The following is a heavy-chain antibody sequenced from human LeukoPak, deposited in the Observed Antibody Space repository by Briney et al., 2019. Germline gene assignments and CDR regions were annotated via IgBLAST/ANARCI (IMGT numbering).Heavy chain of an antibody. CDR2: ISWNSGTI. V-gene: IGHV3-9*01. D-gene: IGHD6-13*01. Sequence: PGGSLRLSCAASGFSIDDYAMHWVRQAPGKGREWVSGISWNSGTIAYADSVKGRFTICRDNAKNSLYLQMNSLRAEDTALYYCAKDLSGDSSSWYYFDSWGQGTLVTVSS. J-gene: IGHJ4*02. CDR3: AKDLSGDSSSWYYFDS. CDR1: GFSIDDYA.